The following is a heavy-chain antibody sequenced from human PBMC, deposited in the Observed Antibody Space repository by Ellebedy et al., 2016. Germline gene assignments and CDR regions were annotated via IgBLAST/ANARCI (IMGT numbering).Heavy chain of an antibody. CDR2: ISSISHSI. CDR1: GFSFGRYD. J-gene: IGHJ6*02. CDR3: ARGPPYGSEKFYGMDV. V-gene: IGHV3-48*01. D-gene: IGHD3-10*01. Sequence: GGSLRLSCVASGFSFGRYDMNWVRQAPGKGLEWISYISSISHSIFYADSVKGRFAVFRENAKNSLDLQMNNLRVEDTAVYYCARGPPYGSEKFYGMDVWGQGTTVTVSS.